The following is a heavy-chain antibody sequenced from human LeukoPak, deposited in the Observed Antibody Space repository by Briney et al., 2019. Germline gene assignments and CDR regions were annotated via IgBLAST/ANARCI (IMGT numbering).Heavy chain of an antibody. J-gene: IGHJ4*02. CDR2: IIPILGIA. D-gene: IGHD1-1*01. CDR3: ARDPATGTADY. CDR1: GGTFSSYA. V-gene: IGHV1-69*04. Sequence: GASVKVSCKASGGTFSSYAISWVRQAPGQGLEWMGRIIPILGIANYAQKFQGRVTITADKSTSTAYMELRSLRSDDTAVYYCARDPATGTADYWGQGTLVTVSS.